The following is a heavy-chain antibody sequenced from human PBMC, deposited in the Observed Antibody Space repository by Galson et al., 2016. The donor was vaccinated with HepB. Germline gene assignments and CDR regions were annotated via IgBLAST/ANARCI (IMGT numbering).Heavy chain of an antibody. CDR1: GFTFSDFS. V-gene: IGHV3-48*01. CDR3: ARDPHSLDY. J-gene: IGHJ4*02. CDR2: FGRTGGI. Sequence: SLRLSCAASGFTFSDFSMNWVRQAPGKGLEWVSYFGRTGGIYYADSVKGRFTISSDNAKNSLYLQMNSLRGEDTAVYYCARDPHSLDYWGQGTLVTVSS.